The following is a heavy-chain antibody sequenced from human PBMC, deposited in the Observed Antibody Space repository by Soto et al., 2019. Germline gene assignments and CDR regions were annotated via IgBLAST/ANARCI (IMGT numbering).Heavy chain of an antibody. Sequence: QVQLVESGGGVVQPGRSLRLSCAASGFTFSSYGMHWVRQAPRKGPEWVAVIWYDGRYKYYSDSVKVRFTISRDKSKNTLYLQMNSLRAEDTAVYYCARDRSMSSGWFDYWGQGTLVTVSS. CDR2: IWYDGRYK. J-gene: IGHJ4*02. V-gene: IGHV3-33*01. CDR1: GFTFSSYG. D-gene: IGHD6-19*01. CDR3: ARDRSMSSGWFDY.